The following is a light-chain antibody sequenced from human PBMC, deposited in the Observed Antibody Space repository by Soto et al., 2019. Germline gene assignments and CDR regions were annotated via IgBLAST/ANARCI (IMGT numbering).Light chain of an antibody. CDR2: GAS. CDR3: QQYGSSPRT. J-gene: IGKJ5*01. V-gene: IGKV3-20*01. CDR1: QSVSSSF. Sequence: EIVLSQSPGTLSLSPGERATLYCRASQSVSSSFLAWYQQKVGQAPRLLIYGASSRATGIPDRFSGSGSGTDFTLTISRLEPEDFAVYYCQQYGSSPRTFGQGTRLEIK.